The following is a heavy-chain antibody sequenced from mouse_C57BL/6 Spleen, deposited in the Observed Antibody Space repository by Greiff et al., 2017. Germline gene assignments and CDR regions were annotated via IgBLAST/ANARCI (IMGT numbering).Heavy chain of an antibody. V-gene: IGHV2-2*01. CDR1: GFSLTSYG. CDR3: ARGSYGSPFDY. D-gene: IGHD1-1*01. CDR2: IWSGGST. J-gene: IGHJ2*01. Sequence: QVHVKQSGPGLVQPSQSLSITCTVSGFSLTSYGVHWVRQSPGKGLEWLGVIWSGGSTDYNAAFISRLSISKDNSKSQVFFKMNSLQADDTAIYYCARGSYGSPFDYWGQGTTLTVSS.